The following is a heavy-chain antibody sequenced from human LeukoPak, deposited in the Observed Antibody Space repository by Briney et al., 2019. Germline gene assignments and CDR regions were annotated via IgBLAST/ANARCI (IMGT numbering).Heavy chain of an antibody. CDR1: GGTFSSYA. D-gene: IGHD3-3*01. CDR3: ARIYDFWGDWFDP. J-gene: IGHJ5*02. Sequence: SVKVSCKASGGTFSSYAISWVRQAPGQGLEWMGGIIPIFGTANYAQKFQGRVTITTDESTSTAYMELSSLRSEDTAVYYCARIYDFWGDWFDPWCQGTLVIVTS. V-gene: IGHV1-69*05. CDR2: IIPIFGTA.